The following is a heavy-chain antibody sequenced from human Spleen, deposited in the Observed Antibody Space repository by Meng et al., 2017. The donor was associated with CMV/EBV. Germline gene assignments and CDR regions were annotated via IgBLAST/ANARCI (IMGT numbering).Heavy chain of an antibody. D-gene: IGHD2-2*02. J-gene: IGHJ6*02. Sequence: GSLRLSCTVSGGSVSSGSYYWSWIRQPPGKGLEWIGYIYYSGSTNYNPSLKSRVTISVDTSKNQFSLKLSSVTAADTAVYYCAGRYCSSTSCYTDYYYGMDVWGQGTTVTVSS. V-gene: IGHV4-61*01. CDR1: GGSVSSGSYY. CDR2: IYYSGST. CDR3: AGRYCSSTSCYTDYYYGMDV.